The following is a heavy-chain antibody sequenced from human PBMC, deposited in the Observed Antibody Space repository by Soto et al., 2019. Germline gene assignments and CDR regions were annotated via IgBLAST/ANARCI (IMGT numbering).Heavy chain of an antibody. J-gene: IGHJ4*02. CDR2: MKPGIGNT. Sequence: QVQLVQSGAEEKKPGASVKVSCKASGYIFSGHDIHWVRQVPGQRLEWMGWMKPGIGNTRYSREFQARLTLTRDTAASTGYMELSSLRSEDTAVYYCARAAGMVALDYWGQGTLVTVSS. CDR3: ARAAGMVALDY. CDR1: GYIFSGHD. D-gene: IGHD5-18*01. V-gene: IGHV1-3*05.